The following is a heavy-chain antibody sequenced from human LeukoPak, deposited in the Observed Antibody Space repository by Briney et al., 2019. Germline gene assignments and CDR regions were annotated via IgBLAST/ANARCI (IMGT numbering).Heavy chain of an antibody. CDR3: AKSMVRGVIIPDY. CDR2: ISSSSSYI. J-gene: IGHJ4*02. V-gene: IGHV3-21*04. D-gene: IGHD3-10*01. CDR1: GFTFSSYS. Sequence: GGSLRLSCAASGFTFSSYSMNWVRQAPGKGLEWVSSISSSSSYIYYADSVKGRFTISRDNAKNSLYLQMNSLRAEDTAVYYCAKSMVRGVIIPDYWGQGTLVTVSS.